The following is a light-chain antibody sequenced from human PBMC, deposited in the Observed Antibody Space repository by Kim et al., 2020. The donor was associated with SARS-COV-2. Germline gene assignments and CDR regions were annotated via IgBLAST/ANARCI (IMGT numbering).Light chain of an antibody. CDR2: DAS. CDR1: QSVSSH. CDR3: QHNKT. Sequence: ATVSLSPGERPTLSCRASQSVSSHLAWYQQKPGQAPRLLIYDASNRATGIPARISGSGSGTDFTLTISSLELEDFAVYYCQHNKTFGQGTKVDIK. J-gene: IGKJ1*01. V-gene: IGKV3-11*01.